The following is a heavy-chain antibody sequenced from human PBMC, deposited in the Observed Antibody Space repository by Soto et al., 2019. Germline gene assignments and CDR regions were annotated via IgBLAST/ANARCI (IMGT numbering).Heavy chain of an antibody. CDR2: IYHRGDT. Sequence: WSCKRKPPGKGLEWIGYIYHRGDTNYNPSLNSRITMAVDTSKNQFSLTMNSVTPADSAIYYCARIHRSPTVYDNNGYPFDYWGAGTLVTVSS. J-gene: IGHJ4*02. D-gene: IGHD3-22*01. V-gene: IGHV4-59*01. CDR3: ARIHRSPTVYDNNGYPFDY.